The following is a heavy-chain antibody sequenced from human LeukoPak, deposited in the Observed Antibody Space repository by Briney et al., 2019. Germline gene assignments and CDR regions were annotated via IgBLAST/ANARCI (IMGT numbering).Heavy chain of an antibody. V-gene: IGHV4-59*11. J-gene: IGHJ3*02. CDR3: ARGTYYDFWSGYSSDI. D-gene: IGHD3-3*01. CDR2: IYYSGST. CDR1: GGSISSHY. Sequence: PSETLSLTCTVSGGSISSHYWSWIRQPPGKGLEWIGYIYYSGSTNYNPSLKSRVTISVDTSKNQFSLKLSSVTAADTAVYYCARGTYYDFWSGYSSDIWGQGTMVTVSS.